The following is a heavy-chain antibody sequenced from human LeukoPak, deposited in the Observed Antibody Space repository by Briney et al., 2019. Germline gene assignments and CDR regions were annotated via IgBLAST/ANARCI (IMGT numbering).Heavy chain of an antibody. CDR1: GYTFTSYY. D-gene: IGHD3-22*01. V-gene: IGHV1-46*01. CDR2: INPSGGST. CDR3: ARETYCYDSSGYYLPGDY. Sequence: ASVKVSCKASGYTFTSYYMHWVRQAPGQGLEWMGIINPSGGSTSYAQKSQGRVTMTRDTSTSTVYMELSSLRSEDTAVYYCARETYCYDSSGYYLPGDYWGQGTLVTVSS. J-gene: IGHJ4*02.